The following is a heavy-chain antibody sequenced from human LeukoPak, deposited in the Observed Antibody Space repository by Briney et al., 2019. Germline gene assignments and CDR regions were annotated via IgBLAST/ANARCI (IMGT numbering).Heavy chain of an antibody. Sequence: GGSLRLSCAASGFTVRSNYMNWVRQAPGEGLEWVSVIYSGGTTYYADSVKGRFTTSRDNSKNTVYLQMNSLRADDTAVYYCARGVEPLAANTLAYWGQGTLVTVSS. D-gene: IGHD1-14*01. CDR3: ARGVEPLAANTLAY. CDR1: GFTVRSNY. V-gene: IGHV3-53*01. J-gene: IGHJ4*02. CDR2: IYSGGTT.